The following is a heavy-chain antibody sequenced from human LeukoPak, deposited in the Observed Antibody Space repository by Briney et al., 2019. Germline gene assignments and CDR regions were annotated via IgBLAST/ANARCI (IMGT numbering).Heavy chain of an antibody. CDR3: ARDRDYGDYGALDY. CDR1: GGSISSGGYY. J-gene: IGHJ4*02. CDR2: IYYSGST. Sequence: PSQTLSLTCTVSGGSISSGGYYWSWIRQHPGKGLEWIGYIYYSGSTYYNPSLKSRVTISVDTAKNQFSLKLRSVTAAVTAVYYCARDRDYGDYGALDYWGQGTLVAVSS. V-gene: IGHV4-31*03. D-gene: IGHD4-17*01.